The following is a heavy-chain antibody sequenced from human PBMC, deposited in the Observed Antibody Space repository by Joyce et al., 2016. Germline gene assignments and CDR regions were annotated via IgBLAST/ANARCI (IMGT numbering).Heavy chain of an antibody. Sequence: QVQLVQSGAEVKQPGASVKVSCKASGYTFPVYYIHWVRQAPGQGLEVMGWNNCNTGDTHYVERLQDRVTMTRDTSITTAYMELSRLRSDDAAVYYCARDDTEHGRGGRCYPLWGQGTLVTVSS. V-gene: IGHV1-2*02. D-gene: IGHD2-15*01. CDR2: NNCNTGDT. CDR1: GYTFPVYY. J-gene: IGHJ4*02. CDR3: ARDDTEHGRGGRCYPL.